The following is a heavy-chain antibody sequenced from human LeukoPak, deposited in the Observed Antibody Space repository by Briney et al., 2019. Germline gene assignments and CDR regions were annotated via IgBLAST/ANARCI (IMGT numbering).Heavy chain of an antibody. Sequence: GASVKVSCKASGYTFTSYDINWVRQATGQGLEWMGWMNPNSGNTGYAQKFQGRVTITRNTSISTAYMELSSLRSEDTAVYYCARVGSIGYCSSTSCYKYYYYMDVWGKGTAVTVSS. V-gene: IGHV1-8*03. CDR1: GYTFTSYD. CDR3: ARVGSIGYCSSTSCYKYYYYMDV. CDR2: MNPNSGNT. D-gene: IGHD2-2*01. J-gene: IGHJ6*03.